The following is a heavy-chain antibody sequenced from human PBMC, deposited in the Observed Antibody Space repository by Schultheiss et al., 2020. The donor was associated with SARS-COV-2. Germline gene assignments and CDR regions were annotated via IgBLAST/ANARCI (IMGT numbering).Heavy chain of an antibody. CDR3: ARAAVVPAARDV. V-gene: IGHV4-34*01. D-gene: IGHD2-2*01. J-gene: IGHJ6*02. CDR1: GGSFSGYY. CDR2: INHSGST. Sequence: SETLSLTCAVYGGSFSGYYWSWIRQPPGKGLEWIGEINHSGSTNYNPSLKSRVTISVDTSKNQFSLKLSSVTAADTAVYYCARAAVVPAARDVWGQGTTVTVSS.